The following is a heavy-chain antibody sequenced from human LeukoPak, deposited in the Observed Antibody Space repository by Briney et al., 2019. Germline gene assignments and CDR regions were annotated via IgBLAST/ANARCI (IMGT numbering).Heavy chain of an antibody. J-gene: IGHJ3*02. CDR3: ARDHIEYYDSPDDAFDI. V-gene: IGHV3-30*04. Sequence: GRSLRLSCAASGFTFSSYAMHWVRQAPGKGREWVAVISYDGSNKYYADSVKGRFTISRDNSKNTLYLQMNSLRAEDTAVYYCARDHIEYYDSPDDAFDIWGQGTMVTVSS. D-gene: IGHD3-3*01. CDR2: ISYDGSNK. CDR1: GFTFSSYA.